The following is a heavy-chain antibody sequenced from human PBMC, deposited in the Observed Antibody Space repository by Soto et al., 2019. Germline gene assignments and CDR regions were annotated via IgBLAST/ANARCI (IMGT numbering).Heavy chain of an antibody. D-gene: IGHD6-13*01. Sequence: GASVKVSCKASGYTFTNFGISWVRQAPGQGLEWMGWISAYNGNTNYAQNFQGRVTMTTDTSTSTAYMELRSLRDDDTAVYYCARGSSNWAYYFDFWGQGTLVTVSS. CDR1: GYTFTNFG. CDR2: ISAYNGNT. J-gene: IGHJ4*02. CDR3: ARGSSNWAYYFDF. V-gene: IGHV1-18*01.